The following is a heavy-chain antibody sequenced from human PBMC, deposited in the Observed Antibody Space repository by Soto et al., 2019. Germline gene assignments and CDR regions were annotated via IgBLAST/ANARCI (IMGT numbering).Heavy chain of an antibody. V-gene: IGHV3-23*01. CDR3: AKIMVRGVIIIGGFDP. J-gene: IGHJ5*02. CDR2: ISGSGGST. D-gene: IGHD3-10*01. CDR1: GFTFSSYA. Sequence: GGSLRLSCAASGFTFSSYAMSWVRQAPGKGLEWVSAISGSGGSTYYADSVKGRFTISRDNSKNTLYLQMNSLRAEDTAVYYCAKIMVRGVIIIGGFDPWGQGTLVTVSS.